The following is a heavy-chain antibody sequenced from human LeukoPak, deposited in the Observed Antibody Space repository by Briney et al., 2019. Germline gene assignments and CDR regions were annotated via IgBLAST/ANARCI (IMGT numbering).Heavy chain of an antibody. J-gene: IGHJ5*02. D-gene: IGHD1-26*01. CDR3: ARHLGEGTYPMDR. CDR2: IHISGKT. CDR1: GASITDYY. Sequence: SETLSLTCTVSGASITDYYWSWIRQTPEMGLEYIGYIHISGKTYNNPSLKGRVTVSLDTSQSQFSLKLTSVTAADTAVYFCARHLGEGTYPMDRWGQGILVTVSS. V-gene: IGHV4-59*08.